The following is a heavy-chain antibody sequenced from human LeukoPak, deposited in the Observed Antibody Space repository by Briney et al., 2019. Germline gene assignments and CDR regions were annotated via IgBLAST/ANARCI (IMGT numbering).Heavy chain of an antibody. D-gene: IGHD6-13*01. CDR2: IYYSGST. J-gene: IGHJ3*02. V-gene: IGHV4-59*01. CDR1: GGSISSYY. CDR3: ARSIAAAPFDI. Sequence: PSETLSLTCTVSGGSISSYYWSWIRQPPGKGLEWIGYIYYSGSTNYNPSLKSRVTISVDTSKNQFSLKLSSVTAADTAVYYCARSIAAAPFDIWGQGTVVTVSS.